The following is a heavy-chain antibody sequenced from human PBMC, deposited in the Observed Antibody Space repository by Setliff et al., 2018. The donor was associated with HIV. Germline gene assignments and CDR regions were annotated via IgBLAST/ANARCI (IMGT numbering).Heavy chain of an antibody. CDR1: GFTFSSYA. CDR3: ARGASGEYYFDY. Sequence: GGSLRLSCAASGFTFSSYAMSWVRQAPGKGLEWVSVIYSGGSSTYYADSVKGRFTISRDNSRNTLYLQMTGLRADDTAVYYCARGASGEYYFDYWGQGTPVTVSS. J-gene: IGHJ4*02. CDR2: IYSGGSST. D-gene: IGHD3-10*01. V-gene: IGHV3-23*03.